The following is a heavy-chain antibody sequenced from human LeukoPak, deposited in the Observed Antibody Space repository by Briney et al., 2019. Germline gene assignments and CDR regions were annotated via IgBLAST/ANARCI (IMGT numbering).Heavy chain of an antibody. J-gene: IGHJ4*02. CDR3: ASFSYYYDSSGSRYFDY. V-gene: IGHV4-4*07. D-gene: IGHD3-22*01. CDR2: IYGSGNT. Sequence: PSETLSLTCTVSGGSINNYYWNWIRQPAGKGLEWIGRIYGSGNTVYNPSLKSRVTISVDTSKNQFSRKLSSVTAADTAVYYCASFSYYYDSSGSRYFDYWGQGTLVTVSS. CDR1: GGSINNYY.